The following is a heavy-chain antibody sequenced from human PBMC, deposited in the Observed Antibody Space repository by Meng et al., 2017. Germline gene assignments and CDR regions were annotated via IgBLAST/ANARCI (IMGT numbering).Heavy chain of an antibody. CDR2: IIPIFGTA. Sequence: SVKVSCKASGYTFTSYGISWVRQAPGQGLEWMGGIIPIFGTAYYAQKFQGRVTITADESTSTAYMELSSLRSEDTAVYYCARDTTPRYSGSYYFDHWGQGTLVTVSS. CDR1: GYTFTSYG. D-gene: IGHD1-26*01. CDR3: ARDTTPRYSGSYYFDH. J-gene: IGHJ4*02. V-gene: IGHV1-69*13.